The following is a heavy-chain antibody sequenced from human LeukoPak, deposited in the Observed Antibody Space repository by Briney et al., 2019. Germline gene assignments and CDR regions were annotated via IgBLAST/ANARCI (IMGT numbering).Heavy chain of an antibody. CDR2: INHSGST. CDR1: GGSFSGYY. J-gene: IGHJ4*02. D-gene: IGHD6-13*01. Sequence: NPSETLSLTCAVYGGSFSGYYWSWIRQPPGKGLEWIGEINHSGSTNYNPSLKSRVTISVDTSKNQFSLKLSSVTAADTAVYYCARSYSSSWYGGGFDYWGQGTLVTVSS. CDR3: ARSYSSSWYGGGFDY. V-gene: IGHV4-34*01.